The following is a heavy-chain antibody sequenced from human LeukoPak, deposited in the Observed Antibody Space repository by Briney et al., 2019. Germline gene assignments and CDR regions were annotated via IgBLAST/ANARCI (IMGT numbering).Heavy chain of an antibody. Sequence: GGSLRLSCAASGFTFSSYWMHWVRQAPGKGLVGVSRINSDGSSTSYADSVKGRFTISRDNAKNTLYLQMNSLRAEDTAVYYCAREKAIYGGIDYWGQGTLVTVSS. D-gene: IGHD4-23*01. V-gene: IGHV3-74*01. J-gene: IGHJ4*02. CDR3: AREKAIYGGIDY. CDR1: GFTFSSYW. CDR2: INSDGSST.